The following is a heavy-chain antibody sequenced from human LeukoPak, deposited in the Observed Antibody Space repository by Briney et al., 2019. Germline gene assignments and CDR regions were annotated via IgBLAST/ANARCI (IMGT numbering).Heavy chain of an antibody. J-gene: IGHJ4*02. CDR3: AKDSRYYYDSRGYADY. CDR1: GFTFSDYY. D-gene: IGHD3-22*01. CDR2: ISTSGSTK. Sequence: GGSLRLSCAASGFTFSDYYMSWIRQAPGKGLEWVSYISTSGSTKYYADSVKGRFTISRDNTKNSLYLQMNSLRAEDTAVYYCAKDSRYYYDSRGYADYWGQGTLVTVSS. V-gene: IGHV3-11*01.